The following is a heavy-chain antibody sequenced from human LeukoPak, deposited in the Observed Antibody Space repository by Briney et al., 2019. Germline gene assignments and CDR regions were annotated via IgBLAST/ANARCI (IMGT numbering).Heavy chain of an antibody. CDR2: IYYSGST. V-gene: IGHV4-59*01. D-gene: IGHD6-19*01. CDR1: GGSISSYY. Sequence: SETLSLTCTVSGGSISSYYWSWIRQPPGKGLEWIGYIYYSGSTNYNPSLKSRVTISVDTSKNQFSLKLSSVTAADTAVYYCARVLPGAVAGEIDYWGQGTLVTVSS. J-gene: IGHJ4*02. CDR3: ARVLPGAVAGEIDY.